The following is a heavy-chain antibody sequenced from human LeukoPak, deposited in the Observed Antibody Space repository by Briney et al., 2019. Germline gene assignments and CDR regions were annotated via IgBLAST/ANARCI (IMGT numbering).Heavy chain of an antibody. V-gene: IGHV3-74*01. D-gene: IGHD6-6*01. Sequence: PGGSLRLSCAASGSTFSSYWMHWVRQAPGKGLVWVSRINGDGSITNHADSVKGRFTISRDNAKNTLYLQMNSLRAEDTAVYYCRGVAARRDFDYWGQGTLVTVSS. CDR3: RGVAARRDFDY. CDR1: GSTFSSYW. CDR2: INGDGSIT. J-gene: IGHJ4*02.